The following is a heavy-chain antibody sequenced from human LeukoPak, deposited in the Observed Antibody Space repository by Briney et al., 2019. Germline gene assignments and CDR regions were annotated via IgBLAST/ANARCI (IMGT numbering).Heavy chain of an antibody. CDR3: ARQRADTSGRSWFDP. CDR1: EYSLTSNW. Sequence: GESLKISCNGSEYSLTSNWIVWMRQMPGKGLEWMGIIYPGDSDIKYSPSFQGHVTISVDKSNSTAYLQGRSLKVSDTAVYYCARQRADTSGRSWFDPWGQGTLV. D-gene: IGHD3-22*01. CDR2: IYPGDSDI. V-gene: IGHV5-51*01. J-gene: IGHJ5*02.